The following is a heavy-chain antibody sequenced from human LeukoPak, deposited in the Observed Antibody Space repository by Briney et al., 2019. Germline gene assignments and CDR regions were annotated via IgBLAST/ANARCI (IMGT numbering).Heavy chain of an antibody. CDR3: AKDRYSYAFEYSDS. CDR1: GFTFSSYG. J-gene: IGHJ4*02. D-gene: IGHD5-18*01. CDR2: IWYDGSNK. V-gene: IGHV3-33*06. Sequence: GRSLRLSCAASGFTFSSYGMHWVRQAPGKGLEWVAVIWYDGSNKYYADSVKGRFTISRDNSKNTLYLQVSSLRTEDTAVYYCAKDRYSYAFEYSDSWGQGTLVTVSS.